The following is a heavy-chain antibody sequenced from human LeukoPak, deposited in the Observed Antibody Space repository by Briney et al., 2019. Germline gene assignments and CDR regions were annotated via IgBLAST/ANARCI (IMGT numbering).Heavy chain of an antibody. Sequence: SETLSLTCTVSGASIRTYYWSWIRQPPGEGLEWIGYISYSGSTNYIPSLKSRVTISVDTSKNQFSLKLTSVTAADTAVYYCVRHVAGTTLDYWGQGTLVTVSS. J-gene: IGHJ4*02. CDR3: VRHVAGTTLDY. CDR2: ISYSGST. CDR1: GASIRTYY. D-gene: IGHD6-19*01. V-gene: IGHV4-59*08.